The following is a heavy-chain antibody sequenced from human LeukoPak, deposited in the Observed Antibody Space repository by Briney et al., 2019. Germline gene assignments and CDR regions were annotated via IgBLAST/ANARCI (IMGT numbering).Heavy chain of an antibody. J-gene: IGHJ6*02. CDR2: IWYDGSKK. CDR1: GFTFSSYG. D-gene: IGHD3-22*01. CDR3: ATPGYYDSSGYSGLNYGMDV. V-gene: IGHV3-33*01. Sequence: GGSLRLSCAASGFTFSSYGMHWVRQAPGKGLEWVAVIWYDGSKKYYADSVKGRFTISRDNSKNTLYLQMNSLRAEDTAVYYCATPGYYDSSGYSGLNYGMDVWGQGTTVTVSS.